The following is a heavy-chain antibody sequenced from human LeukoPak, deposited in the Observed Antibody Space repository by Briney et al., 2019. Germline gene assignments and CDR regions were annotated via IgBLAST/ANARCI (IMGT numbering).Heavy chain of an antibody. CDR3: AKAGVISGWDY. Sequence: ASVEVSCKASGGTFSSYAISWVRQAPGQGLEWMGGIIPIFGTANYAQKFQGRVTITADESTSTAYMELSSLTVEDTAVYYCAKAGVISGWDYWGQGVLVTVSS. CDR2: IIPIFGTA. CDR1: GGTFSSYA. D-gene: IGHD3-3*02. V-gene: IGHV1-69*13. J-gene: IGHJ4*02.